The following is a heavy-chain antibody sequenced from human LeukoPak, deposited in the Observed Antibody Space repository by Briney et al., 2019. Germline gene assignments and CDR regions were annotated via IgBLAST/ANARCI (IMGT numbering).Heavy chain of an antibody. CDR2: INSDGSST. Sequence: PGGSLRLSCAASGFTFSSYWMHWVRQAPGKGLVWVSRINSDGSSTSYADSVKGRFTISRDNAKNTLYLQMNSLRAEDTAVYYCARGPESSGWYLYSLGNADYWGQGTLVTVSS. J-gene: IGHJ4*02. CDR3: ARGPESSGWYLYSLGNADY. V-gene: IGHV3-74*01. D-gene: IGHD6-19*01. CDR1: GFTFSSYW.